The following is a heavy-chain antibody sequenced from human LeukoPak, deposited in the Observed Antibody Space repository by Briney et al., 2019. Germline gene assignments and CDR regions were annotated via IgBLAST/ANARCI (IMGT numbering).Heavy chain of an antibody. CDR2: ISSSSSYI. Sequence: GGSLRLSCAASGFTFSSYSMNWVRQAPGKGLEWVSSISSSSSYIYYADSVKGRFTISRDNAKNSLYLQMNSLRAEDTALYYCAKARGGIAVAGKSLAHWGQGTLVTVSS. J-gene: IGHJ4*02. V-gene: IGHV3-21*04. CDR1: GFTFSSYS. CDR3: AKARGGIAVAGKSLAH. D-gene: IGHD6-19*01.